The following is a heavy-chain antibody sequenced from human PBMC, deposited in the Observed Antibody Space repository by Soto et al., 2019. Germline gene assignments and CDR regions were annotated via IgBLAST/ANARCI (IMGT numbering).Heavy chain of an antibody. CDR3: ARGGARITVFGVVYYFDY. CDR1: GYTFSSHA. J-gene: IGHJ4*02. D-gene: IGHD3-3*01. V-gene: IGHV1-3*01. Sequence: ASVKVSCKTSGYTFSSHAMHWVRQAPGQRLEWMGWINAGNGNTEYSQNFQGRVAITRDTSASTAYMELRSLRSEDTAVYYCARGGARITVFGVVYYFDYWGLG. CDR2: INAGNGNT.